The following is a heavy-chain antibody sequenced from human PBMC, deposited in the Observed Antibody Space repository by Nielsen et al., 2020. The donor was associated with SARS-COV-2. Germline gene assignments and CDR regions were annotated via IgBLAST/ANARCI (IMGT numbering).Heavy chain of an antibody. D-gene: IGHD2-2*01. J-gene: IGHJ6*03. V-gene: IGHV1-8*01. CDR3: AREGSGVVPGPLGIGMWYLYYYMDV. CDR2: IDPNSGNT. Sequence: ASVKVSCKASGFTFTDYDINWVRQATGQGLEWMGWIDPNSGNTGYAQKFQGRVTLTRNTAITTTYMELSSLRSDDTAVYYCAREGSGVVPGPLGIGMWYLYYYMDVWGKGTTVTVSS. CDR1: GFTFTDYD.